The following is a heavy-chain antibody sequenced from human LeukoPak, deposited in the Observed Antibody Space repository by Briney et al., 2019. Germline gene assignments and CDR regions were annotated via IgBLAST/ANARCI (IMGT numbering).Heavy chain of an antibody. CDR3: ARDPPREDDSSGYRDSGY. CDR2: ISAYNGNT. J-gene: IGHJ4*02. Sequence: ASVKVSCKASGYTFTSYGISWVRQAPGQGLEWMGWISAYNGNTNYAQKLQGRVTVTTDTSTSTAYMELRSLRSDDTAVYYCARDPPREDDSSGYRDSGYWGQGTLVTVSS. V-gene: IGHV1-18*01. D-gene: IGHD3-22*01. CDR1: GYTFTSYG.